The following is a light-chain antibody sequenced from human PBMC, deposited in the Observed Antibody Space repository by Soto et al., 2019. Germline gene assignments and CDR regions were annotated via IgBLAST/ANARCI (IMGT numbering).Light chain of an antibody. V-gene: IGKV1-5*01. CDR3: QQYNSYWT. Sequence: DIQLTQSPSSLSASVGDRVTISCRASQGISNWLAWYQQKPGKAPKLLIYAASSLESGVPSRFSGSGSGTEFTLTISSLQPDDFATYYCQQYNSYWTFGQGTKVDIK. J-gene: IGKJ1*01. CDR2: AAS. CDR1: QGISNW.